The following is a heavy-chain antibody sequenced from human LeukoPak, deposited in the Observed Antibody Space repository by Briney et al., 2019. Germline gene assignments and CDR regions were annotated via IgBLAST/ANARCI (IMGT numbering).Heavy chain of an antibody. CDR3: AKEVTRVSRKAGDWFDP. J-gene: IGHJ5*02. CDR2: ISYDGSNK. Sequence: GGSLRLSCAASGFTFSSYGMHWVRQAPGKGLEWVAVISYDGSNKYYADSVKGRFTISRDNSKNTLYLQMNSLGAEDTAVYYCAKEVTRVSRKAGDWFDPRGQGTRVTVSS. D-gene: IGHD2-21*02. CDR1: GFTFSSYG. V-gene: IGHV3-30*18.